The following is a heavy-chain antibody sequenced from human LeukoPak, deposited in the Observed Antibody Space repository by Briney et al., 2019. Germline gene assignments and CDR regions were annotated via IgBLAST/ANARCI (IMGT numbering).Heavy chain of an antibody. D-gene: IGHD3-3*01. CDR3: ARKGYDFWSGYLGSYYYGMDV. J-gene: IGHJ6*02. CDR2: INHSGST. CDR1: GGSFSGYY. Sequence: SETLSLTCAIYGGSFSGYYWSWIRQPPGKGLESIGEINHSGSTNYNPSLKSRVTISVDTSKNQFSLKLSSVTAADTAVYYCARKGYDFWSGYLGSYYYGMDVWGQGTTVTVSS. V-gene: IGHV4-34*01.